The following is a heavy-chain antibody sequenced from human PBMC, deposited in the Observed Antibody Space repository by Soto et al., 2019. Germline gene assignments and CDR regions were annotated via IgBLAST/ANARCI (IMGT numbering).Heavy chain of an antibody. D-gene: IGHD3-22*01. CDR2: IYYSGST. CDR1: GGSISSYY. V-gene: IGHV4-59*01. Sequence: QVQLQESGPGLVKPSETLSLTCTVSGGSISSYYWSWIRQPPGKGLEWIGYIYYSGSTNYNPSLKSRVTLSVDTSKNQFSLKLSSVTAADTAVYYCAREALPHSSGYYSLFDYWGQGTLVTVSS. CDR3: AREALPHSSGYYSLFDY. J-gene: IGHJ4*02.